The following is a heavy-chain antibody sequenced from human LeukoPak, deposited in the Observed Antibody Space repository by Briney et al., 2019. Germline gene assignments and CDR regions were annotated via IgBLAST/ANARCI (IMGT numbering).Heavy chain of an antibody. CDR3: ATLLSAFDI. V-gene: IGHV3-30*03. CDR2: ISYDGSNK. J-gene: IGHJ3*02. CDR1: GFTFSSYG. Sequence: GGSLRLSCAASGFTFSSYGMHWVRQAPGKGLEWVAAISYDGSNKYYADSVKGRFTISRDNSKNTLYLQMNSLRAEDTAVYYCATLLSAFDIWGQGTMVTVSS. D-gene: IGHD3-10*01.